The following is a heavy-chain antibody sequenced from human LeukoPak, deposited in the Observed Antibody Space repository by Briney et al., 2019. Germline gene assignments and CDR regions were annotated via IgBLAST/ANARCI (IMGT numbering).Heavy chain of an antibody. J-gene: IGHJ5*02. CDR1: GYTFAGYY. V-gene: IGHV1-2*02. CDR2: INPNSGDT. Sequence: ASVKVSCKASGYTFAGYYMHWVRQAPGQGLEWMGWINPNSGDTNNAQKFQGRVTMTSDTSISTAYIELSSLTSDDTAVYYCARAVAAIVNWFDPWGQGTLVTASS. D-gene: IGHD6-13*01. CDR3: ARAVAAIVNWFDP.